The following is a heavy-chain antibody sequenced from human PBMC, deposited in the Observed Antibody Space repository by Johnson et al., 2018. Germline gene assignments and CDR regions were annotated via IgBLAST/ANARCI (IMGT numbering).Heavy chain of an antibody. J-gene: IGHJ3*01. D-gene: IGHD3-22*01. V-gene: IGHV3-49*03. CDR1: GFTFGDYA. CDR2: IRSKGFGATT. Sequence: VQLVESGGGLAQPGRSLRLSCTTSGFTFGDYAMSWFRQAPGKGLEWVGFIRSKGFGATTEYAASVKGRFTISRDDFKSVAYLQMNSLGAEDTSVYYCARGYDSSGYFPDAFDFWGQGTMVSVSS. CDR3: ARGYDSSGYFPDAFDF.